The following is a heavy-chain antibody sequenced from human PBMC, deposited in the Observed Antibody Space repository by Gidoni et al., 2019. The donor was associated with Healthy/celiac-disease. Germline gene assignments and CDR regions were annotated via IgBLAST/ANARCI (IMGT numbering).Heavy chain of an antibody. D-gene: IGHD3-10*01. V-gene: IGHV4-30-4*01. CDR3: ARGPYYYANY. CDR2: IYYSGST. J-gene: IGHJ4*02. Sequence: RTGDYYWSWIRQPPGKGLEWIGYIYYSGSTYYNPSLKSRVTISVDTSKNHVSLKLSSVTAADTAVYYCARGPYYYANYWGQGTLVTVSS. CDR1: RTGDYY.